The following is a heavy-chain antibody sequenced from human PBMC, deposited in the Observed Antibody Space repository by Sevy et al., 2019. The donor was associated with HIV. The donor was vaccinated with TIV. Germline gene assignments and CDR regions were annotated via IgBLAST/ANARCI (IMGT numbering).Heavy chain of an antibody. V-gene: IGHV1-69*13. CDR3: ARGGPDDILTHYGMDV. J-gene: IGHJ6*02. Sequence: ASVKVSCKASGGSFSFYCISWVRQAPGQGLEWMAGIIPILGTTKYAQKFQGRVTITADESTSTAYMELTSLRSEDTAVYYCARGGPDDILTHYGMDVWGQGTTVTVSS. D-gene: IGHD3-9*01. CDR1: GGSFSFYC. CDR2: IIPILGTT.